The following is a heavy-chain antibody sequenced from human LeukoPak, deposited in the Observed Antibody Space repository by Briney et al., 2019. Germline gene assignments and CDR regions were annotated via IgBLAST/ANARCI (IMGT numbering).Heavy chain of an antibody. Sequence: ASVKVSCKAAGYAFTGSYIHWVRQAPGQGLEWMGWINPNNGFTAYAQNFQGRVTMTRDTSISTAYMDMSRLTSDDTAVYFCARDRGARLERFYAFDFWGQGTTVTVSS. V-gene: IGHV1-2*02. CDR1: GYAFTGSY. J-gene: IGHJ3*01. CDR2: INPNNGFT. D-gene: IGHD1-1*01. CDR3: ARDRGARLERFYAFDF.